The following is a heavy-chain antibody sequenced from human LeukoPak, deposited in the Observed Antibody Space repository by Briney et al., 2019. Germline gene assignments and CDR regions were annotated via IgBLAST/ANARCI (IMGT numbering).Heavy chain of an antibody. Sequence: PSETPSLTCAVYGGSFSGYYWSWIRQPPGKGLEWIGEINHSGSTNYNPSLKSRVTISVDTSKNQFSLKLSSVTAADTAVYYCARGIDYYDFWSGIDYWGQGTLVTVSS. D-gene: IGHD3-3*01. J-gene: IGHJ4*02. V-gene: IGHV4-34*01. CDR3: ARGIDYYDFWSGIDY. CDR2: INHSGST. CDR1: GGSFSGYY.